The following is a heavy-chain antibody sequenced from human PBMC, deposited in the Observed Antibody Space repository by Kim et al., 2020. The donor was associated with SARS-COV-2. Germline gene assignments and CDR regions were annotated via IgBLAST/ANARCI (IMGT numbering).Heavy chain of an antibody. V-gene: IGHV3-30*18. Sequence: GGSLRLSCAASGFTFSSYGMHWVRQAPGKGLEWVAVISYDGSNKYYADSVKGRFTISRDNSKNTLYLQMNSLRAEDTAVYYCAKEGWGDTAMVTGREPATADYWGQGTLVTVSS. D-gene: IGHD5-18*01. J-gene: IGHJ4*02. CDR3: AKEGWGDTAMVTGREPATADY. CDR2: ISYDGSNK. CDR1: GFTFSSYG.